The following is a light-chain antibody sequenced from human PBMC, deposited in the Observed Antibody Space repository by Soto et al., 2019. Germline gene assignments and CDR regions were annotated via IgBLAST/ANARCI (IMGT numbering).Light chain of an antibody. CDR2: EVR. J-gene: IGLJ2*01. CDR3: CSYADTDTLI. V-gene: IGLV2-14*01. Sequence: QSVLTQPASVSGSPGQSITISCTGTSSDIGDYDYVSWYQQRPGRAPKLMIYEVRYRPSGVSNRFSGSKSGNTASLTISGLQAEDEADYYCCSYADTDTLIFGGGTKLTVL. CDR1: SSDIGDYDY.